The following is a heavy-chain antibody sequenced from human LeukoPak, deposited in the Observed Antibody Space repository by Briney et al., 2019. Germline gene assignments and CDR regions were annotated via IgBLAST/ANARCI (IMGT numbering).Heavy chain of an antibody. D-gene: IGHD3-16*01. CDR2: ISGSGGSI. CDR1: GFTFISYD. CDR3: SRGRLFGDY. V-gene: IGHV3-48*03. Sequence: GGSLRLSRAASGFTFISYDMNWVRQAPGKGLEWVSYISGSGGSIYYTDSVKGRFTISRDNAKNSLFLQMNSLRAEDTAVYYCSRGRLFGDYWGQGALVTVSS. J-gene: IGHJ4*02.